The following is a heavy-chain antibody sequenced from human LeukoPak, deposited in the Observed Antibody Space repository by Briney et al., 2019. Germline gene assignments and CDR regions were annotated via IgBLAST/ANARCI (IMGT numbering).Heavy chain of an antibody. D-gene: IGHD3-10*01. CDR2: INPRGGSA. CDR3: ARDYHGSGSLTTFDY. J-gene: IGHJ4*02. CDR1: GYTFTNFY. V-gene: IGHV1-46*01. Sequence: ASVKVSFKASGYTFTNFYMHWVRQVPGQGLEWMGIINPRGGSASSAQKFQGRATLTRDTSTSTVYMELSRLRSEDTALYYCARDYHGSGSLTTFDYWGQGTLVTVSS.